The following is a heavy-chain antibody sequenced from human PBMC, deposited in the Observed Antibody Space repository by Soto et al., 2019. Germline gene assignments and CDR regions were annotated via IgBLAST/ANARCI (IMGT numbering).Heavy chain of an antibody. V-gene: IGHV3-23*04. D-gene: IGHD2-8*01. CDR1: GFIASNYA. Sequence: VQVVESGGGLVQPGGSLRLSCAASGFIASNYAMSWVRQAPGKGLEWVSGFSGSGGATFYADSVKGRFTISRDSSKNTLYLQMHSLRAEDTAVYFCAKERDNGADRYYFDDWGQGTLVTVSS. J-gene: IGHJ4*02. CDR2: FSGSGGAT. CDR3: AKERDNGADRYYFDD.